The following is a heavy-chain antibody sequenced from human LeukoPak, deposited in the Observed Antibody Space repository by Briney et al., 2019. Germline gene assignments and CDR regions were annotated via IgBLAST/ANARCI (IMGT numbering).Heavy chain of an antibody. CDR3: ARTVPSGEIEDY. Sequence: GGSLRLSCAASGFTFSSYEMNWVRQAPGKGLEWVSYVSSSGSTIYYADSVKGRFTISRDNAKNSLYLQMNSLRAEDTAVYYCARTVPSGEIEDYWGQGTLVTVSS. V-gene: IGHV3-48*03. CDR2: VSSSGSTI. J-gene: IGHJ4*02. CDR1: GFTFSSYE. D-gene: IGHD2-15*01.